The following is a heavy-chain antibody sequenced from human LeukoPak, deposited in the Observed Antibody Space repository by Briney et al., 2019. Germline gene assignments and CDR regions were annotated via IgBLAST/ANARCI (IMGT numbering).Heavy chain of an antibody. CDR1: GFTFSSYG. CDR3: ARAKRNGFDI. V-gene: IGHV3-30*02. Sequence: GGSLRLSCAASGFTFSSYGMHWVRQAPGKGLEWVTFIRYDGSNKYYADSVKGRFTISRDNSKNTLYLQMNSLRAEDTAVYYCARAKRNGFDIWGQGTMVTVSS. CDR2: IRYDGSNK. J-gene: IGHJ3*02.